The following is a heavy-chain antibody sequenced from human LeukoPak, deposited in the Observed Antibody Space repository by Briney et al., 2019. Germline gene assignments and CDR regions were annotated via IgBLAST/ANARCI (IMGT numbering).Heavy chain of an antibody. J-gene: IGHJ4*02. Sequence: GASVKVSCKASGYTFTSYDIKWVRQAPGQGLEGMGWMNPNSGNTGYAQKFQGRVTITRNTSISTAYMELSSLRSEDTAVYYCATHYDFWSGYGYWGQGTLVTVSS. CDR2: MNPNSGNT. V-gene: IGHV1-8*03. CDR1: GYTFTSYD. D-gene: IGHD3-3*01. CDR3: ATHYDFWSGYGY.